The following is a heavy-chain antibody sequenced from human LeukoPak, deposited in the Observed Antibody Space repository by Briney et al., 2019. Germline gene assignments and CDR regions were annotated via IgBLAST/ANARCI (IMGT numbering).Heavy chain of an antibody. CDR3: ARGRGAARFVTIEFDY. CDR2: INHRGST. D-gene: IGHD6-6*01. Sequence: PSETLSLTCAVYGESFSGYHWSWLRQPPGKGLEWLGEINHRGSTNYNPSLKSRVTMSVDTSKNQFSLKLSSVTAADTAVYYCARGRGAARFVTIEFDYWGQGALVTVSS. J-gene: IGHJ4*02. CDR1: GESFSGYH. V-gene: IGHV4-34*01.